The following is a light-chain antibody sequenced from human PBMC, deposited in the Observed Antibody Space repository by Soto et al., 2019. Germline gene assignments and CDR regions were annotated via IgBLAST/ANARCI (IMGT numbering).Light chain of an antibody. Sequence: EIVLTQSPGTLSLSPGETATLSCRASQSFSSNSLAWYQQRPDQAPRLLIYAASTRATGIPDRFSGSGSVTEFTLTMSRLEPEDFAVYYCQQYGSTFTFGPGTKLDIK. CDR3: QQYGSTFT. CDR2: AAS. J-gene: IGKJ3*01. V-gene: IGKV3-20*01. CDR1: QSFSSNS.